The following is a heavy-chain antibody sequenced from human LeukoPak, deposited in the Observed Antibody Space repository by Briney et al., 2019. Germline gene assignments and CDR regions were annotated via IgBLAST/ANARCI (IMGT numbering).Heavy chain of an antibody. CDR1: GGTFSSYA. V-gene: IGHV1-69*13. CDR2: IIPIFGTA. J-gene: IGHJ3*02. D-gene: IGHD5-12*01. CDR3: ARKKGYSGYDDAFDI. Sequence: SVKVSCTASGGTFSSYAISWVRQAPGQGLEWMGGIIPIFGTANYAQKFQGRVTITADESTSTAYMELSSLRSEDTAVYYCARKKGYSGYDDAFDIWGQGTMVTVSS.